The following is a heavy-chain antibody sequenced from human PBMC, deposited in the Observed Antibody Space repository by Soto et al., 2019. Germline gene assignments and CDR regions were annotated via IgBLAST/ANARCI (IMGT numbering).Heavy chain of an antibody. Sequence: GESLKISCKGSGYSFTSYCISRVRQMPGKGLEWMGRIDPSDSYTNYSPSFQGHVTISADKSISTAYLQWSSLKASDTAMYYCARRHSSSSAFDPWGQGTLVTVSS. V-gene: IGHV5-10-1*01. D-gene: IGHD6-13*01. CDR2: IDPSDSYT. J-gene: IGHJ5*02. CDR3: ARRHSSSSAFDP. CDR1: GYSFTSYC.